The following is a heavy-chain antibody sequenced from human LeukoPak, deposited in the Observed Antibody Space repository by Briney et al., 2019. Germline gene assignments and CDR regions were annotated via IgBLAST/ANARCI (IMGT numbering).Heavy chain of an antibody. Sequence: GGSLRLSCAASGFTVSSNYMSWVRQAPGKGLEWVSVIYSGGSTYYADSVKGRFTISRDNSKNTLYLQMNSLRAEDTAVYYCSSESLPAGINAFDIWGQGTMVTVSS. J-gene: IGHJ3*02. V-gene: IGHV3-53*01. CDR2: IYSGGST. D-gene: IGHD2-2*01. CDR3: SSESLPAGINAFDI. CDR1: GFTVSSNY.